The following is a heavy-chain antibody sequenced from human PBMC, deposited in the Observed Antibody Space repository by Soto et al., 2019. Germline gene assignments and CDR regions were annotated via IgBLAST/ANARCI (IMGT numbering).Heavy chain of an antibody. Sequence: EVQLVESGGGLVQPGGSLRLSCAASGFILSDHYMDWVRQAPGKGLEWVGRSRNKANSYTTEYVAAVKGRFTISRDESKNSLYLQMNSLRTEDTAVYYCARAGPPFQHWGQGTLVTVSS. CDR2: SRNKANSYTT. V-gene: IGHV3-72*01. J-gene: IGHJ1*01. CDR1: GFILSDHY. CDR3: ARAGPPFQH.